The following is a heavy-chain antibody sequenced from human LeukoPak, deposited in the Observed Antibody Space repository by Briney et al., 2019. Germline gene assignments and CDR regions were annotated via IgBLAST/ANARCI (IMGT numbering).Heavy chain of an antibody. CDR3: ASFCANCYYGMDV. V-gene: IGHV3-7*02. J-gene: IGHJ6*02. D-gene: IGHD4/OR15-4a*01. Sequence: GGSLRVSCAASGITFSSYWMTWVRQAPGKGLEWVANIKQDGSEKYYVDSVKGRFTISRDNAKNSLYLQMNSLRAEDTAVYYCASFCANCYYGMDVWGQGTTVTV. CDR2: IKQDGSEK. CDR1: GITFSSYW.